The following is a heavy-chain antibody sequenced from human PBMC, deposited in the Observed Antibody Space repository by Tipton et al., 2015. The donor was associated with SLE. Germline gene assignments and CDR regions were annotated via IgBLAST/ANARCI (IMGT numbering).Heavy chain of an antibody. Sequence: LRLSCTVSGGSVNGYYWSWIRHHPGKGLEWIGEINHSGSTNYNPSLKSRVTISVDTSKNQFSLKLSSVTAADTAVYYCAGVSRDAFEIWGQGTMVTVSS. CDR2: INHSGST. D-gene: IGHD5/OR15-5a*01. J-gene: IGHJ3*02. CDR3: AGVSRDAFEI. V-gene: IGHV4-34*01. CDR1: GGSVNGYY.